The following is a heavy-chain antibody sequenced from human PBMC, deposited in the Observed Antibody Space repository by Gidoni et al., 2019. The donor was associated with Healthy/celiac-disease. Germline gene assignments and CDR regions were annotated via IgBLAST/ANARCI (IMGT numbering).Heavy chain of an antibody. CDR3: AHSFSGGLLWFGELPTPGFDP. V-gene: IGHV2-5*02. CDR2: IYWDDDK. J-gene: IGHJ5*02. D-gene: IGHD3-10*01. CDR1: GFSLSTSGSG. Sequence: QITLKESGPTLVKPTQTLTLTCTFSGFSLSTSGSGVGWIRQPPGKALEWLALIYWDDDKRYSPSLKGRLTITKDTSKNQVVLTMTNMDPVDTATYYCAHSFSGGLLWFGELPTPGFDPWGQGTLVTVSS.